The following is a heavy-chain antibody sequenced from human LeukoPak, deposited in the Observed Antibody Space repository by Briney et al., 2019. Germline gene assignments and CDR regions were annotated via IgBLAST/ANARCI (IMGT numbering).Heavy chain of an antibody. J-gene: IGHJ1*01. V-gene: IGHV1-18*01. D-gene: IGHD6-19*01. CDR2: IGAYSGNA. Sequence: ASVKVSCKASGYTFNTYGISWVRQAPGQGLEWMGWIGAYSGNANYAQNLQGRVTMTTDTATSTAHMELRSLTSDDTAVYYCARAATTVAGTRYFHLWGQGTLVTVSS. CDR1: GYTFNTYG. CDR3: ARAATTVAGTRYFHL.